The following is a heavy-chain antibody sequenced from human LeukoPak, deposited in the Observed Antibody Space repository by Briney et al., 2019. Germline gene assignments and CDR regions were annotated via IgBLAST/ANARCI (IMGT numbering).Heavy chain of an antibody. CDR3: ARDREYYDSSGYYRDAFDI. D-gene: IGHD3-22*01. V-gene: IGHV4-59*01. CDR1: GGSISSYY. J-gene: IGHJ3*02. Sequence: SETLSLTCTVPGGSISSYYWSWIRQPPGKGLEWIGYIYYSGSTNYNPSLKSRVTISVDTSKNQFSLKLSSVTAADTAVYYCARDREYYDSSGYYRDAFDIWGQGTMVTVSS. CDR2: IYYSGST.